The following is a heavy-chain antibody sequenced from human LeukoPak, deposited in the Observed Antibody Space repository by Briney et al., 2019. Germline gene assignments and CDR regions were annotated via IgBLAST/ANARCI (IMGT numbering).Heavy chain of an antibody. CDR1: GYTLIELS. CDR3: ATVGYCSNGVCYTNWFDP. J-gene: IGHJ5*02. Sequence: ASVKVSCKVSGYTLIELSMHWVRQAPGKGLEWMGGFDPVDGETIYAQKFHGRVTMAEDTSTDTAYMELSSLRSEDTDVYYCATVGYCSNGVCYTNWFDPWGQGTLVSVSS. V-gene: IGHV1-24*01. CDR2: FDPVDGET. D-gene: IGHD2-8*01.